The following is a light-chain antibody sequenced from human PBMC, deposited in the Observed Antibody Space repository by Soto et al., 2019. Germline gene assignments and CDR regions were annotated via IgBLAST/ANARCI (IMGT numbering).Light chain of an antibody. V-gene: IGKV3-20*01. J-gene: IGKJ1*01. Sequence: EIVLTQSPGTLSLSPGERATLSCRASQSVSSSYLAWYQQNRGQAPRLLIYGASSRAPGIPDRFGGSGSGTHFTLTISRLEPEDFAVYYCQQYGSSRWTFGHGTKVEIK. CDR1: QSVSSSY. CDR3: QQYGSSRWT. CDR2: GAS.